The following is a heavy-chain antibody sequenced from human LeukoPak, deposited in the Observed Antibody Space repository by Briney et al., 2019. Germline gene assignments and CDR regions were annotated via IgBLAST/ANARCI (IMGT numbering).Heavy chain of an antibody. V-gene: IGHV4-59*01. Sequence: SETLSLTCTVSGGSISSYYWSWIRQPPGKGLEWIGYIYYSGSTNYNPSLKSRVTISVDTSKNQFSLKLSSVTAADTAVYYCARAAYYDFWSGYYSDYYYYMDVWGKGTTVTVSS. CDR1: GGSISSYY. J-gene: IGHJ6*03. CDR3: ARAAYYDFWSGYYSDYYYYMDV. D-gene: IGHD3-3*01. CDR2: IYYSGST.